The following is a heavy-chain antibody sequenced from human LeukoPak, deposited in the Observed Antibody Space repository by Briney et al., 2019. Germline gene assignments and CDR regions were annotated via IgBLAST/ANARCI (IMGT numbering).Heavy chain of an antibody. CDR2: IYYSGST. CDR1: GFTFSSYA. CDR3: ARAYSSSWYEWFDP. J-gene: IGHJ5*02. D-gene: IGHD6-13*01. V-gene: IGHV4-38-2*01. Sequence: PGGSLRLSCAASGFTFSSYAMSWVRQPPGKGLEWIGSIYYSGSTYYNPSLKSRVTISVDTSKNQFSLKLSSVTAADTAVYYCARAYSSSWYEWFDPWGQGTLVTVSS.